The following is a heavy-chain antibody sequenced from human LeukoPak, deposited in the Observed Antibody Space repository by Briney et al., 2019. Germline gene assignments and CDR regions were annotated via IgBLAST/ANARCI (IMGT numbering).Heavy chain of an antibody. CDR3: TPEGDSSENYYYYGMDV. J-gene: IGHJ6*02. CDR2: IKSKTDGGTT. Sequence: PGGSLRLSCAASGFTFSNAWMNWVRQAPGKGLEWVGRIKSKTDGGTTDYAAPVKGRFTISRDDSKNTLCLQMNSLKTEDTAVYYCTPEGDSSENYYYYGMDVWGQGTTVTVSS. D-gene: IGHD2-15*01. V-gene: IGHV3-15*07. CDR1: GFTFSNAW.